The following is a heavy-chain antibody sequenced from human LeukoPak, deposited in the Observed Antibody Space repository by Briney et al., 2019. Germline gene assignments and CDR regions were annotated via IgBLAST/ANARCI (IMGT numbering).Heavy chain of an antibody. V-gene: IGHV3-7*01. D-gene: IGHD3-3*01. CDR3: ARAAEQRDFWSGSSYFFDS. CDR2: IKQDGSEK. CDR1: GFTFSSYW. J-gene: IGHJ4*02. Sequence: GGSLRLSCAASGFTFSSYWMSWVRQAPGKGLEWVANIKQDGSEKYYVDSVKGRFTISRDNAKNSLYLQMNSLRAEDTAVYYCARAAEQRDFWSGSSYFFDSWGQGTLVTVSS.